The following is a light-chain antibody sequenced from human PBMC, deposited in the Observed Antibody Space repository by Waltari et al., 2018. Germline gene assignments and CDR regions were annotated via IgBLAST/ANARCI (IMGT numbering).Light chain of an antibody. CDR1: QSISND. CDR2: AAS. Sequence: DIQMTQSPSSLSTSVGDRVTITCRASQSISNDLNWYQQKPGKAPKLLIYAASTLQSGVPSRFSGSGSGTDFTLTISSLQPEDFVTYYCQQSYSTPRTFGQGTRLEIK. CDR3: QQSYSTPRT. J-gene: IGKJ2*01. V-gene: IGKV1-39*01.